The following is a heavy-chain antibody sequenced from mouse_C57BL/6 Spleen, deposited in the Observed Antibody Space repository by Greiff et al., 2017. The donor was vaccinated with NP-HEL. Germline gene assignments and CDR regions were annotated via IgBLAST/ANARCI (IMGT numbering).Heavy chain of an antibody. D-gene: IGHD2-5*01. V-gene: IGHV3-1*01. CDR2: ISYSGST. Sequence: DVKLQESGPGMVKPSQSLSLTCTVTGYSITSGYDWHWIRHFPGNKLEWMGYISYSGSTNYNPSLKSRISITHDTSKNHFFLKLNSVTTEDTATYYCARGGYYSKSYFDVWGTGTTVTVSS. J-gene: IGHJ1*03. CDR1: GYSITSGYD. CDR3: ARGGYYSKSYFDV.